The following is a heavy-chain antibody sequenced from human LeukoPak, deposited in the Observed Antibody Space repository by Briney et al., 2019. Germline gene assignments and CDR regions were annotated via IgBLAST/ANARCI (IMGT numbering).Heavy chain of an antibody. CDR1: GYTFTSYG. Sequence: AAVKVSCKASGYTFTSYGISWVRQAPGPGLEWVGSISAYNGNTNYAQKLQGRVKMTPDTSTSTAYIELRSLRSDDTAVYYWARGSLTTGGWYAYWGQGTLVTVSS. D-gene: IGHD6-19*01. J-gene: IGHJ4*02. CDR2: ISAYNGNT. CDR3: ARGSLTTGGWYAY. V-gene: IGHV1-18*01.